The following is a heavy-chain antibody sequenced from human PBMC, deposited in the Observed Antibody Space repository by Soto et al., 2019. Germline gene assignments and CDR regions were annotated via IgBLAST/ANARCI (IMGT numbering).Heavy chain of an antibody. Sequence: GGSLRLSCAASGFTFSDYYMSWIRQAPGKGLEWVSYISSSGSTIYYADSVKGRFTISRDNAKNSLYLQMNSLRAEDTAVYYCARNFWSGYSLGDYYYYYMDVWGKGTTVTVSS. CDR3: ARNFWSGYSLGDYYYYYMDV. D-gene: IGHD3-3*01. V-gene: IGHV3-11*01. CDR2: ISSSGSTI. CDR1: GFTFSDYY. J-gene: IGHJ6*03.